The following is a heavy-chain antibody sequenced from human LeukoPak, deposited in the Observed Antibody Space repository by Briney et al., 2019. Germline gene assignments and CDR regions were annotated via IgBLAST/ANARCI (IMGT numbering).Heavy chain of an antibody. V-gene: IGHV4-39*01. J-gene: IGHJ4*02. CDR3: ARHAYFYDSSGYYSNFDY. CDR1: GGSISSGDYY. Sequence: SETLSLTCTVSGGSISSGDYYWSWIRQPPGKGPEWIGSIYSSGNTYYNPSLRSRVTISVDTSKNQFSLKLSSVTAADTAVYYCARHAYFYDSSGYYSNFDYWGQGTLVTVSS. D-gene: IGHD3-22*01. CDR2: IYSSGNT.